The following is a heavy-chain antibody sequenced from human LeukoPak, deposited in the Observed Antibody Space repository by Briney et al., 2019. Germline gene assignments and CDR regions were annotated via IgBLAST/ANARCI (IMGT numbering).Heavy chain of an antibody. CDR2: IYSSGAT. CDR1: GGSISSSSYY. Sequence: IPSETLSLTCTVSGGSISSSSYYWGWIRQPPGKGLECIGNIYSSGATYYNPSLKSRVTISIDTSKSQFSLKLSSVTAADTAVYFCARHYCSGGRCPRSVGYWGQGTLVTVSS. D-gene: IGHD2-15*01. J-gene: IGHJ4*02. V-gene: IGHV4-39*01. CDR3: ARHYCSGGRCPRSVGY.